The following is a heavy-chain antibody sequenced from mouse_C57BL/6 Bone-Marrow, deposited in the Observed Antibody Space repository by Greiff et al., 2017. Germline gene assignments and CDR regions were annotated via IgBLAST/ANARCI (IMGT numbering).Heavy chain of an antibody. Sequence: VQLQQPGAELVKPGASVKMSCKASGYTFTSYWITWVKQRPGQGLEWIGDIYPGSGSTNYNEKFKSKATLTVDTSSSTAYMQLSSRTSEDAAVYYCARLGSSDAMDYWGQGTSVTVSS. J-gene: IGHJ4*01. CDR1: GYTFTSYW. CDR3: ARLGSSDAMDY. CDR2: IYPGSGST. V-gene: IGHV1-55*01. D-gene: IGHD1-1*01.